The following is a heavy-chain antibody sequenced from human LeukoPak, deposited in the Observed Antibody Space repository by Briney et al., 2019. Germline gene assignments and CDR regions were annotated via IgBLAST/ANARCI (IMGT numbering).Heavy chain of an antibody. CDR3: TRLDWFDP. V-gene: IGHV3-73*01. CDR2: IRSKANSYAT. J-gene: IGHJ5*02. CDR1: GFTFSGSA. Sequence: GGSLRLSCAASGFTFSGSAMHWVRQASGKGPEWVGRIRSKANSYATAYAASVKARFTISRDDSKNTAYLQMNSLKTEDTAVYYCTRLDWFDPWGQGTLVTVSS.